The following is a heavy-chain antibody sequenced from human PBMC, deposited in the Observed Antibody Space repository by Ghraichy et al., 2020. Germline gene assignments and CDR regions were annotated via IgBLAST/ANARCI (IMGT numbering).Heavy chain of an antibody. CDR1: GDSMSSYY. CDR3: ARVGAASRNYYYYGLDV. V-gene: IGHV4-59*01. J-gene: IGHJ6*02. Sequence: SETLSLTCNVSGDSMSSYYWSWIRQPPGKGLEWVGYIYYSGSTHYNPSLKSRVTISIDTSKKHFSLKLTSVTAADTAVYYCARVGAASRNYYYYGLDVWGQGTTVTGSS. CDR2: IYYSGST. D-gene: IGHD3-10*01.